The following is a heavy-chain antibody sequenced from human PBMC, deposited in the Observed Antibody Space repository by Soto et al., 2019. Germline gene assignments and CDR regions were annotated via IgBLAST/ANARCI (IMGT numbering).Heavy chain of an antibody. Sequence: GASVKVSCKASGYTFTGYYMHWVRQAPGQGLEWMGWINPNSGGTNYAQKFQGWVTMTRDTSISTAYMELSRLRSDDTAVYYCAKGRHTANYYYGMDVWGQGTTVTVSS. J-gene: IGHJ6*02. CDR2: INPNSGGT. D-gene: IGHD5-18*01. V-gene: IGHV1-2*04. CDR3: AKGRHTANYYYGMDV. CDR1: GYTFTGYY.